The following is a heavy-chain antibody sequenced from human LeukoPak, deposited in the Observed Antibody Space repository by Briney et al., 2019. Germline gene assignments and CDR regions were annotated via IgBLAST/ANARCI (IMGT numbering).Heavy chain of an antibody. V-gene: IGHV4-61*02. CDR3: ARAKFWSGLDY. Sequence: SETLSLTCTVSGGSISSGTYYWSWIRRPAGKGLEWIGRVYTSGSTNYTPSLKSRVTISVDTSTNQFSLKLSSVTAADTAVYYCARAKFWSGLDYWGQGTLVTVSS. CDR2: VYTSGST. J-gene: IGHJ4*02. D-gene: IGHD3-3*01. CDR1: GGSISSGTYY.